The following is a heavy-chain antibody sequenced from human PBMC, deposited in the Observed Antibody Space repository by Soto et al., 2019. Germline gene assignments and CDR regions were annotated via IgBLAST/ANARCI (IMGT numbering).Heavy chain of an antibody. CDR1: GFTFSSYA. D-gene: IGHD2-15*01. V-gene: IGHV3-23*01. J-gene: IGHJ3*02. Sequence: HPVGSLRLSCAASGFTFSSYAMSWVRQAPGKGLEWVSAISGSGGSTYYADSVKGRFTISRDNSKNTLYLQMNSLRAEDTAVYYCAKDGDYCSGGSCGFFAFDIWGQGTMVTVSS. CDR2: ISGSGGST. CDR3: AKDGDYCSGGSCGFFAFDI.